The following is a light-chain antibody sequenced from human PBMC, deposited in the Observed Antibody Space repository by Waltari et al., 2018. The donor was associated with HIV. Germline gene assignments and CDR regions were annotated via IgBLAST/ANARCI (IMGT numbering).Light chain of an antibody. V-gene: IGKV3-15*01. J-gene: IGKJ4*01. CDR2: DIS. CDR1: QNVNKH. Sequence: EIQMTQSPATLSVSPGERATLSCRASQNVNKHLAWYQQTLGQPPRLLIYDISTRAPGIPARFSASGSGTEFTLTISSLQSEDFGVYYCQQYTYWPLTFGGGTKVEIQ. CDR3: QQYTYWPLT.